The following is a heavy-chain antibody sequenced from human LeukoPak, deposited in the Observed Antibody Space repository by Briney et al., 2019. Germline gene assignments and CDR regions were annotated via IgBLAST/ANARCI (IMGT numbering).Heavy chain of an antibody. J-gene: IGHJ6*02. CDR2: INHSGST. V-gene: IGHV4-34*01. CDR1: GGSFSGYY. CDR3: ARLGEVSSSWDQYGMDV. D-gene: IGHD6-13*01. Sequence: PSETLSLTCAVYGGSFSGYYWSWIRQPPGKGLEWIGEINHSGSTNYNPSLKSRVTISVDTSKNQFSLKLSSVTAADTAVYYCARLGEVSSSWDQYGMDVWGQGTTVTVSS.